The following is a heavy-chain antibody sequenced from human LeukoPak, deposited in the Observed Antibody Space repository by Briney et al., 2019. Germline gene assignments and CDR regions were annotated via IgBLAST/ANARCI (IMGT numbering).Heavy chain of an antibody. CDR2: IGIDSGNT. D-gene: IGHD5-24*01. Sequence: GGSLRLSCAASGFTFSDYSMNWVRQAPGKGLEWISYIGIDSGNTNYADSVKGRFTISGDKAKNSLYLQINSLRVEDTAVYYCARDYKYTFDNWGQGTLVTVSS. CDR1: GFTFSDYS. J-gene: IGHJ4*02. V-gene: IGHV3-48*01. CDR3: ARDYKYTFDN.